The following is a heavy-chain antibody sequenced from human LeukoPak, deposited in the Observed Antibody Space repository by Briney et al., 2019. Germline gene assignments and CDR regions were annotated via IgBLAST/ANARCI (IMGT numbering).Heavy chain of an antibody. D-gene: IGHD6-6*01. Sequence: GGSLRLSCAASGFTFNSYAMSWVRQAPWERLQWVSGISDSGGNTYYADSVRGPFTISRDNSKNTLYLQMNSLRAEDTAVYYCARHRSSWLIDYWGQGTLVTVSS. V-gene: IGHV3-23*01. J-gene: IGHJ4*02. CDR3: ARHRSSWLIDY. CDR1: GFTFNSYA. CDR2: ISDSGGNT.